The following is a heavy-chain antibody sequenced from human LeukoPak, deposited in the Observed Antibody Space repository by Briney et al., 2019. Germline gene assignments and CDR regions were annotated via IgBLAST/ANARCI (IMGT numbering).Heavy chain of an antibody. D-gene: IGHD3-22*01. V-gene: IGHV4-34*01. CDR2: IYYSGST. CDR3: ARQRTPNYYDSSGYYYDY. J-gene: IGHJ4*02. Sequence: PSETLSLTCAVYGGSFSDYYWSWIRQPPGKGLEWIGSIYYSGSTYYNPSLKSRVTISVDTSKNQFSLKLSSVTAADTAVYYCARQRTPNYYDSSGYYYDYWGQGTLVTVSS. CDR1: GGSFSDYY.